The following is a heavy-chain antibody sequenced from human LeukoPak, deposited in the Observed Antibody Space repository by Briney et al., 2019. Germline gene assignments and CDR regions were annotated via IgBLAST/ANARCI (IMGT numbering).Heavy chain of an antibody. D-gene: IGHD4-11*01. J-gene: IGHJ4*02. CDR2: ISGSGGST. CDR1: GFTFSSYA. CDR3: ARDPYSGLFDY. V-gene: IGHV3-23*01. Sequence: PGGSLRLSCAASGFTFSSYAMSWVRQAPGKGLEWVSGISGSGGSTYYADSVKGRFTISRDNSKNSLYLQMNSLRAEDTAVYYCARDPYSGLFDYWGQGTLVTVSS.